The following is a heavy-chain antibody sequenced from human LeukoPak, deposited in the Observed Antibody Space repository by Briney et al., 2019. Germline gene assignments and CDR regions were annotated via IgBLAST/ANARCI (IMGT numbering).Heavy chain of an antibody. CDR3: AKANRGTGQYYYYYYMDV. D-gene: IGHD3-10*01. CDR2: ISGSGGST. V-gene: IGHV3-23*01. J-gene: IGHJ6*03. CDR1: GFTFSSYA. Sequence: PGGSLRLSCAASGFTFSSYAMSWVRQAPGKGLEWVSAISGSGGSTYYADSVKGRFTISRDNSKNTLYLQMNSLRAEDTAVYYCAKANRGTGQYYYYYYMDVWGKGTTVTVSS.